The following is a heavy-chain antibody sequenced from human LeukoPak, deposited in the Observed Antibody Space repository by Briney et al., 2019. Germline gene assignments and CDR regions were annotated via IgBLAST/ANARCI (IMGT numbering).Heavy chain of an antibody. CDR2: IYSDNT. Sequence: GGSLRLSCTVSGFTVSSNSMSWVRQAPGKGLEWVSFIYSDNTHYSDSVKGRFTISRDNSKNTLYLQMNSLRAEDTAVYYCARRAGAYSHPYSYWGQGTLVTVSS. V-gene: IGHV3-53*01. CDR1: GFTVSSNS. CDR3: ARRAGAYSHPYSY. D-gene: IGHD4/OR15-4a*01. J-gene: IGHJ4*02.